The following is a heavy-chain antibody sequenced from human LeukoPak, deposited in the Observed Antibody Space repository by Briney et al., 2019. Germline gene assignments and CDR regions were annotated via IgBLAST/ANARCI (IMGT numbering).Heavy chain of an antibody. D-gene: IGHD4-17*01. CDR3: AAQGGSGDLRY. Sequence: GGSLRLSCAASGFTFSSYEMNWVRQAPGKGLEWVGRIKRIIDGGTTDYAAPVKGRFTVSRDDSINTLYLQMSSLKTEDTAVYYCAAQGGSGDLRYWGQGTLVTVSS. J-gene: IGHJ4*02. CDR2: IKRIIDGGTT. CDR1: GFTFSSYE. V-gene: IGHV3-15*01.